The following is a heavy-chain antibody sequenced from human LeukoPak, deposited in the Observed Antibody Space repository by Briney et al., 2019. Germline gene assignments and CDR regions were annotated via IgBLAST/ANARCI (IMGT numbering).Heavy chain of an antibody. Sequence: PSETLSLTCAVYGGSFSGYYWSWICQPPGKGLEWIGEINHSGSTNYNPSLKSRVTISVDTSKNQFSLKPSSVTAADTAVYYCARREGFWSGTYYYYYYGMDVWGQGTTVTVSS. CDR3: ARREGFWSGTYYYYYYGMDV. CDR2: INHSGST. CDR1: GGSFSGYY. V-gene: IGHV4-34*01. J-gene: IGHJ6*02. D-gene: IGHD3-3*01.